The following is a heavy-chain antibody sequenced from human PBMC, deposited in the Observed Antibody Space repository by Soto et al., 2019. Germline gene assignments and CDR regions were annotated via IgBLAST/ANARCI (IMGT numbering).Heavy chain of an antibody. CDR2: SDPADGET. CDR3: ATVIVSTIPLDY. Sequence: QVQLVQSGAEVKKPGASAKVSCKVSGYNLNDLSIHWMRQAPGKGLEWMGGSDPADGETIYAQKFQGRVTMTEATSTDTAYMELSSLRSEDTAVYYCATVIVSTIPLDYWGQGTLVTVSS. V-gene: IGHV1-24*01. CDR1: GYNLNDLS. J-gene: IGHJ4*02. D-gene: IGHD5-12*01.